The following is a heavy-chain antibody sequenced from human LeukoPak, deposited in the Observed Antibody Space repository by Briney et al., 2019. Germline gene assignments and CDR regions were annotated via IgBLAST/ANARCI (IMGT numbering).Heavy chain of an antibody. D-gene: IGHD3-22*01. CDR1: GGSISSHN. Sequence: SETLSLTCTVSGGSISSHNWSWIRQPPGKGLEWIGYIYYSGSTNYNPSLKSRVTISVDTSKNQFSLKLSSVTAADTAVYYCARVKRYYDSSGYYDYWGQGTLVTVSS. CDR2: IYYSGST. CDR3: ARVKRYYDSSGYYDY. J-gene: IGHJ4*02. V-gene: IGHV4-59*11.